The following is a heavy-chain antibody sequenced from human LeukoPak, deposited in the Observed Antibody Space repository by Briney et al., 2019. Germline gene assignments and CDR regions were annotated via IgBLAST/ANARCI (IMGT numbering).Heavy chain of an antibody. Sequence: ASVKVSCKASGYTFSGYYVHWVRQAPGQGLEWMGRINPNGDVTNYAQNFQGWVTLTRDTSISTAYMELSRLRSDDTAVYYCATGDYFDFRGQGTLVTVSS. V-gene: IGHV1-2*04. CDR3: ATGDYFDF. CDR2: INPNGDVT. CDR1: GYTFSGYY. J-gene: IGHJ4*02.